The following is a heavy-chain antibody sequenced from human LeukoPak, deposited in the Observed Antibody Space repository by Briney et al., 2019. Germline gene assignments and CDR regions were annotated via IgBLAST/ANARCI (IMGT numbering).Heavy chain of an antibody. Sequence: SVKVSCKASVGTSSSYIISWVRQAPGQGLEWMGRIIPILGIANYAQKFQGRVTITADKSTSTAYMELSSLRSEDTAVYYCARGIDDYGGNRPHWGQETLVTVSS. V-gene: IGHV1-69*02. CDR3: ARGIDDYGGNRPH. J-gene: IGHJ4*02. CDR2: IIPILGIA. D-gene: IGHD4-23*01. CDR1: VGTSSSYI.